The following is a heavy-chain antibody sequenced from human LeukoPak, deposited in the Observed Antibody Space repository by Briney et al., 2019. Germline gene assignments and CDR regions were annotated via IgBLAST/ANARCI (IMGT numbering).Heavy chain of an antibody. D-gene: IGHD3-22*01. CDR2: INPNSGGT. CDR1: GYTFTGYF. Sequence: ASVKVSCKASGYTFTGYFMHWVRQAPGQGLEWMGWINPNSGGTNYAQKFQGRVTMTRDTSISTAYMELSRLRSDDTAVYYCARPQHYMYYYDSSGYIISAFDIWGQGTMVTVSS. J-gene: IGHJ3*02. V-gene: IGHV1-2*02. CDR3: ARPQHYMYYYDSSGYIISAFDI.